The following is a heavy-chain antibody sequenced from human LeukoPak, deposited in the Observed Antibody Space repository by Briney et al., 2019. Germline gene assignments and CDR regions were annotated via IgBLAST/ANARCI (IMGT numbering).Heavy chain of an antibody. CDR2: ISAYNGNT. V-gene: IGHV1-18*01. J-gene: IGHJ4*02. CDR1: GYTFTSYG. CDR3: ARGHSTPRPYDSSGPSDY. Sequence: ASVKVSCKASGYTFTSYGISWVRQAPGQGLEWMGWISAYNGNTNYAQKLQGRVTMTTDTSTSTAYMELRSLRSDDTAVYYCARGHSTPRPYDSSGPSDYWGQGTLVTVSS. D-gene: IGHD3-22*01.